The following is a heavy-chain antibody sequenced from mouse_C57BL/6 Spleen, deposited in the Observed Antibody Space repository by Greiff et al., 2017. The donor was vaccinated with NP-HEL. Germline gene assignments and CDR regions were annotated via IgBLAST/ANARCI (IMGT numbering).Heavy chain of an antibody. CDR2: ISGGGGNT. D-gene: IGHD1-1*01. CDR3: ARRYYGSSYDDYAMDY. V-gene: IGHV5-9*01. J-gene: IGHJ4*01. CDR1: GFTFSSYT. Sequence: EVKLVESGGGLVKPGGSLKLSCAASGFTFSSYTMSWVRQTPEKRLEWVATISGGGGNTYYPDSVKGRFTISRDNAKNTLYLQMSSLRSEDTALYYCARRYYGSSYDDYAMDYWGQGTSVTVSS.